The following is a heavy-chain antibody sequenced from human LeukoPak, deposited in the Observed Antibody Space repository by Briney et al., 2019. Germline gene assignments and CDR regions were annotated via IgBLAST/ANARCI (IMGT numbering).Heavy chain of an antibody. Sequence: SETLSLTCTVSGGSISSYYWSWIRQPPGKGLEWLGYIYYSGSTNYNPSLKSRVTISVDTSKNQFSLKLSSVTAADTAVYYCARHQAPAYDFWSGYQDYYGMDVWGQGTTVTVSS. J-gene: IGHJ6*02. CDR2: IYYSGST. CDR1: GGSISSYY. D-gene: IGHD3-3*01. CDR3: ARHQAPAYDFWSGYQDYYGMDV. V-gene: IGHV4-59*08.